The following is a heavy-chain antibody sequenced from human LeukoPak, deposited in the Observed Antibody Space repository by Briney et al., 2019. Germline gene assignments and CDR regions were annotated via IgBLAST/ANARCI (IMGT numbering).Heavy chain of an antibody. CDR2: IRYDGSNK. CDR3: AKGAAYSSSWSHFDY. CDR1: EFTFSRSG. J-gene: IGHJ4*02. D-gene: IGHD6-13*01. Sequence: GGSLRLSCAASEFTFSRSGMHWVRQAPGKGLEWVAFIRYDGSNKYYGDSVKGRFTISRDNSKNTLYLQMNSLRTEDTAVYYCAKGAAYSSSWSHFDYWGQGILVTVSS. V-gene: IGHV3-30*02.